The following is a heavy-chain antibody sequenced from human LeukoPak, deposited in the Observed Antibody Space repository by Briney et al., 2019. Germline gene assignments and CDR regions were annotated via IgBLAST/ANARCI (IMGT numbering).Heavy chain of an antibody. D-gene: IGHD4-11*01. J-gene: IGHJ6*03. Sequence: GGSLRLSCAASGFTFSSYAMSWVRQAPGKGLEWVSAISGSGGSTYYADSVKGRFTISRDNSKNTLYLQMNSLRAEDTAVYYFAKAPTTDYYYYMDVWGKGTTVTVSS. CDR2: ISGSGGST. CDR3: AKAPTTDYYYYMDV. CDR1: GFTFSSYA. V-gene: IGHV3-23*01.